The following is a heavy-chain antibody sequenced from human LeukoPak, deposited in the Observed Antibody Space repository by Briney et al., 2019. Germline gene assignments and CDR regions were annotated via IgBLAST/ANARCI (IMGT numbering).Heavy chain of an antibody. D-gene: IGHD4/OR15-4a*01. J-gene: IGHJ4*02. Sequence: ASVKVSCKASGYTFTSYAMNWVRQAPGQGLEWMGWINTNTGNPTYAQGFTGRFVFSLDTSVSTAYLQISSLKAEDTAVYYCARDLALYGEPRGDYWGQGTLVTVSP. CDR2: INTNTGNP. CDR3: ARDLALYGEPRGDY. V-gene: IGHV7-4-1*02. CDR1: GYTFTSYA.